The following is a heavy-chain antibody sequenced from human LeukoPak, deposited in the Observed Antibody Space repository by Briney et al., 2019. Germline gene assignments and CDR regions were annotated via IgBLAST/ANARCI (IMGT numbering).Heavy chain of an antibody. V-gene: IGHV4-39*01. CDR3: ARLKGPNYYSYYMDV. CDR2: IYYSGST. J-gene: IGHJ6*03. CDR1: GSSISSSSYY. Sequence: SSETLSLTCTVSGSSISSSSYYWGWIRQPPGKGLEWIGRIYYSGSTYYNPSLKSRVTISVDTSKNQFSLKLSSVTAADTALYSCARLKGPNYYSYYMDVWGKGTTVTVSS.